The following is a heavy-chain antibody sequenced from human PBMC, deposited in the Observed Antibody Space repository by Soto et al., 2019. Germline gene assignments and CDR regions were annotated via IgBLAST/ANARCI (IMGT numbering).Heavy chain of an antibody. J-gene: IGHJ4*02. V-gene: IGHV4-30-2*01. CDR3: ARNGQAGITMVRGVITY. Sequence: SETLSLTCAVSGGSISSGGYSWSWIRQPPGKGLEWIGYIYHSGSTYYNPSLKSRVTISVDRSKNQFSLKLSSVTAADTAVYYCARNGQAGITMVRGVITYWGQGTLVTVSS. D-gene: IGHD3-10*01. CDR2: IYHSGST. CDR1: GGSISSGGYS.